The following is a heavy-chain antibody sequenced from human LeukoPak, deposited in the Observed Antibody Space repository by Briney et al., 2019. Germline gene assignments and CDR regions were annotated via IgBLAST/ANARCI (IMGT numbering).Heavy chain of an antibody. V-gene: IGHV3-74*01. CDR1: DFTFSSYW. D-gene: IGHD3-10*01. CDR2: INSDGSRT. Sequence: GSLLLSCAASDFTFSSYWMHWARQASGKGLVWVSRINSDGSRTNYADSVKGRFTISRNNAKNTLYLQMNSERAEDTAMYYCARAVYYSNYLGYWGQGTLVTVSS. CDR3: ARAVYYSNYLGY. J-gene: IGHJ4*01.